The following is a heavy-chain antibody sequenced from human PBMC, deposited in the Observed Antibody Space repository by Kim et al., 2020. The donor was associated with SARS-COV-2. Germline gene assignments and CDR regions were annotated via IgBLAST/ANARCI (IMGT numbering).Heavy chain of an antibody. CDR3: AREGEYGGYAN. V-gene: IGHV4-59*01. J-gene: IGHJ4*02. Sequence: TNYNPSLKSRVTISVDTSKNQFSLKLSSVTAADTAVYYCAREGEYGGYANWGQGTLVTVSS. D-gene: IGHD5-12*01. CDR2: T.